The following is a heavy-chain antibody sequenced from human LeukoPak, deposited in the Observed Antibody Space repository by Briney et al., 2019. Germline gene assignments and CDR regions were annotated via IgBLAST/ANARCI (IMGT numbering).Heavy chain of an antibody. J-gene: IGHJ5*02. Sequence: ASVKVSCKASGFTFTGYYMHWVRQAPGQGLEWMGWINPDSGNTGYAQKFQGRVTMTRNTSISTAYMELSSLRSEDTAVYYCARGLRRMGYCSSTSCYSYWFDPWGQGTLVTVSS. D-gene: IGHD2-2*01. CDR1: GFTFTGYY. CDR2: INPDSGNT. V-gene: IGHV1-8*02. CDR3: ARGLRRMGYCSSTSCYSYWFDP.